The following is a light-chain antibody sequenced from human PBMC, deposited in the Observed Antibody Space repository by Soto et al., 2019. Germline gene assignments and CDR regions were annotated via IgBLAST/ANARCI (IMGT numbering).Light chain of an antibody. CDR3: QQANSFPLT. CDR2: TGS. CDR1: QCISNW. Sequence: DIQMTQSPSSVSASVGARVSITCRASQCISNWLAWYQQKPGRAPKLLIYTGSSLQSGLPSRFSGTGSGTDFTLTISSLQPEDVATYYCQQANSFPLTFGGGTKVEIK. J-gene: IGKJ4*01. V-gene: IGKV1-12*01.